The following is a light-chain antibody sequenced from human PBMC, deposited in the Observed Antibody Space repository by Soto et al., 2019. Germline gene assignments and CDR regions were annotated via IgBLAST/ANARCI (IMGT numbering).Light chain of an antibody. CDR2: EVS. Sequence: QSALTQPASVSGSPGQSITISCTGSSSDVGGYNYVSWYQQHPGKAPKLMIYEVSNRPSGISNRFSGSKSGNTASLTLSGLQAEDEADYYCCSFAGSYTVLFGGGTQLTVL. CDR3: CSFAGSYTVL. CDR1: SSDVGGYNY. V-gene: IGLV2-14*01. J-gene: IGLJ2*01.